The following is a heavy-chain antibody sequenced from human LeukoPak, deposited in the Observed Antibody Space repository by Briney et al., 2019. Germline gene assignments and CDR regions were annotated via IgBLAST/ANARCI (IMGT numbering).Heavy chain of an antibody. Sequence: GGSLRLSCAASGFTFSGYSMNWVRQAPGKGLEWVSYISSSGSTIYYADSVKGRFTISRDNAKNSLYLQMNSLRAEDTAMYYCARGGDGYNSDLDYWGQGTLVTVSS. CDR3: ARGGDGYNSDLDY. D-gene: IGHD5-24*01. CDR1: GFTFSGYS. V-gene: IGHV3-48*04. J-gene: IGHJ4*02. CDR2: ISSSGSTI.